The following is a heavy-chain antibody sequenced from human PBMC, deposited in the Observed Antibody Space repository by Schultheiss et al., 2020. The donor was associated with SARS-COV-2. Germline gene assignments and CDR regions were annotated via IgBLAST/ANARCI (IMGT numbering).Heavy chain of an antibody. J-gene: IGHJ6*03. V-gene: IGHV4-61*05. D-gene: IGHD3-3*01. CDR1: GGSISSSSYY. Sequence: SQTLSLTCTVSGGSISSSSYYWGWIRQPPGKGLEWIGYIYYSGSTNYNPSLKSRVTISVDTSKNQFSLKLSSVTAADTAVYYCARGGYYDFWSGYYTDYYYYYMDVWGKGTTVTVSS. CDR3: ARGGYYDFWSGYYTDYYYYYMDV. CDR2: IYYSGST.